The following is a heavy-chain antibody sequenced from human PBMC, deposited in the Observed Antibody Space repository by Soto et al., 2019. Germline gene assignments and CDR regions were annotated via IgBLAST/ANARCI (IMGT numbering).Heavy chain of an antibody. CDR2: IYSGGST. Sequence: EVQLVESGGGLVQPGGSLRLSCAASGFTVSTKYRSWVRQAPGKGLEWVSVIYSGGSTFYADSVRGRFTISRDNSKNTVNLQMNSLRAVDTAVYYCAKDPWAADYWGQGTLVTVSS. V-gene: IGHV3-66*01. J-gene: IGHJ4*02. CDR1: GFTVSTKY. D-gene: IGHD3-16*01. CDR3: AKDPWAADY.